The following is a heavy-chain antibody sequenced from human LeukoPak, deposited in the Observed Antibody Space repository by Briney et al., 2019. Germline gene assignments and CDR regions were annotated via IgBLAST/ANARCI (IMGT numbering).Heavy chain of an antibody. CDR3: ARDYRNYYDSSGYFDEQYYLDY. J-gene: IGHJ4*02. CDR2: INHSGST. Sequence: SETLSLTCAVYGGSFSGYYWSWIRQPPGKGLEWIGEINHSGSTNYNPSLKSRVTISVDTSKNQFSLKLSSVTAADTAVYYCARDYRNYYDSSGYFDEQYYLDYWGQGTLVTVSS. V-gene: IGHV4-34*01. D-gene: IGHD3-22*01. CDR1: GGSFSGYY.